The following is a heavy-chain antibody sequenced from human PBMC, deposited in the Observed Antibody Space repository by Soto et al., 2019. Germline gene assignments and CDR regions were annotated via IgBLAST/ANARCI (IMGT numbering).Heavy chain of an antibody. J-gene: IGHJ6*02. Sequence: PGGSLRLSCAASGFTFTNYAFHWVRQAPGKGLEWVAVISYDGSNKYYADSVKGRFTISRDNSKNTLYLQMNSLRAEDTAVYYCAKEIRYCSGGSCYYYGMDVWGQGTTVTVSS. V-gene: IGHV3-30*04. CDR2: ISYDGSNK. CDR1: GFTFTNYA. CDR3: AKEIRYCSGGSCYYYGMDV. D-gene: IGHD2-15*01.